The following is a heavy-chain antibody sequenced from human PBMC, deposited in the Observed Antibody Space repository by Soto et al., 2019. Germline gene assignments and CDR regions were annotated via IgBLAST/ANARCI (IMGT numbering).Heavy chain of an antibody. V-gene: IGHV4-59*01. D-gene: IGHD3-3*01. J-gene: IGHJ6*02. CDR2: IYYSGST. CDR1: GGSISSYY. Sequence: SETLSLTCTVSGGSISSYYWSWIRQPPGKGLEWIGYIYYSGSTNYNPSLKSRVTISVDTSKNQFSLKLSSVTAADTAVYYCAREAGGYDFWSGYYRTYYYYGMDVWGQGTTVTVYS. CDR3: AREAGGYDFWSGYYRTYYYYGMDV.